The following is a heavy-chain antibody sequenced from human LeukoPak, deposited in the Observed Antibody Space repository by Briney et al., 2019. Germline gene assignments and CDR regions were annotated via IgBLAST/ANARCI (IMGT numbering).Heavy chain of an antibody. Sequence: GGSLRLSCAASGFTFSSYAMSWVRQAPGKGLEWVSAISGSGGSTYYADSVKGRFTISRDNSKNTLYLQMNSLRAEDTAVYYCAKGRSITMIVVVITPWFDPWGRGTLVTVSS. CDR1: GFTFSSYA. V-gene: IGHV3-23*01. J-gene: IGHJ5*02. CDR2: ISGSGGST. D-gene: IGHD3-22*01. CDR3: AKGRSITMIVVVITPWFDP.